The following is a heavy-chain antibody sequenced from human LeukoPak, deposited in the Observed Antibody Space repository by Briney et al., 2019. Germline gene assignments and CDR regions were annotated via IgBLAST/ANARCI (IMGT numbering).Heavy chain of an antibody. J-gene: IGHJ4*02. CDR3: EKDLELRRFLGYFDY. CDR1: GFTFDDYA. Sequence: GGSLRLSCAASGFTFDDYAMHWVRQAPGKGLEWVSGISWNSGSIGYADSVKGRFTISRDNARTSLYLQMNTLRPEDTPFYYCEKDLELRRFLGYFDYWGQGTLVTVSS. V-gene: IGHV3-9*01. CDR2: ISWNSGSI. D-gene: IGHD1-26*01.